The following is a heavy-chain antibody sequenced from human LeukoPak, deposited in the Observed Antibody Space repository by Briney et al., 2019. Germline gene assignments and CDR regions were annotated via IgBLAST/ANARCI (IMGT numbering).Heavy chain of an antibody. V-gene: IGHV4-39*07. CDR2: IYYSGST. D-gene: IGHD6-13*01. J-gene: IGHJ4*02. CDR1: GGSISSSSYY. CDR3: ARVVGRSSSWYLTGFFDY. Sequence: SETLSLTCTVSGGSISSSSYYWGWIRQPPGKGLEWIGSIYYSGSTYYNPSLKSRVTISVDTSKNQFSLKLSSVTAADTAVYYCARVVGRSSSWYLTGFFDYWGQGTLVTVSS.